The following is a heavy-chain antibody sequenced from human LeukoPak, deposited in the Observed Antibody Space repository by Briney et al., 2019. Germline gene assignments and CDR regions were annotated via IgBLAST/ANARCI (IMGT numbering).Heavy chain of an antibody. CDR1: GGSISSGGYY. V-gene: IGHV4-30-2*01. J-gene: IGHJ4*02. CDR2: IYHSGST. CDR3: ARASGWYGDYFDP. Sequence: SQTLSLTCTVSGGSISSGGYYWSWIRQPPGKGLEWIGYIYHSGSTYYNPSLRSRVTISLDTSKNQFSLNLNSVTAADTAVYYCARASGWYGDYFDPWGQGTLVSVSS. D-gene: IGHD6-19*01.